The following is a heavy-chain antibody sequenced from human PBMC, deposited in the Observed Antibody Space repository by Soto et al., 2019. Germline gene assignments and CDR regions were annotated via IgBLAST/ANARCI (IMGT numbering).Heavy chain of an antibody. J-gene: IGHJ5*02. CDR3: ARYYYDSSGYYSPLTYNWFDP. CDR1: GYTFTSYG. Sequence: QVQLVQSGAEVKKPGASVKVSCKASGYTFTSYGISWVRQAPGQGLEWMGWISAYNGNTNYAQKLQGRVTMTTVTTTSTAYRELRSLRSDDTAVYYCARYYYDSSGYYSPLTYNWFDPWGQGTLVTVSS. V-gene: IGHV1-18*01. D-gene: IGHD3-22*01. CDR2: ISAYNGNT.